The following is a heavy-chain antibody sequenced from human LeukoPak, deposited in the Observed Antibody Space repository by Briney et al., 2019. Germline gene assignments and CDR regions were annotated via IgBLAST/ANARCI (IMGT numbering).Heavy chain of an antibody. CDR1: GFTFSNYS. CDR2: IPYDGSNK. J-gene: IGHJ4*02. D-gene: IGHD3-10*01. V-gene: IGHV3-30*02. Sequence: GASLILSCAASGFTFSNYSMHGVRQAPERGLEWVAFIPYDGSNKYYADSVKGRFTISRDNSKNTLYLQMNSLRAEDTAVYYCAKALMVRGALAFDYWGQGTLVTVSS. CDR3: AKALMVRGALAFDY.